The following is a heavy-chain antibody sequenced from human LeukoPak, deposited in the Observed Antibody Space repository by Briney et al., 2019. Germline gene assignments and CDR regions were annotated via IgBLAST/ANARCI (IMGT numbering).Heavy chain of an antibody. CDR3: ARAAQFSFDY. J-gene: IGHJ4*02. CDR2: IYFSGST. CDR1: GGSIRSYY. Sequence: SETLSLTCTVSGGSIRSYYWSWIRQPPGKGLEWIGYIYFSGSTSYNPSLKSRVTISVDRSKNQFSLKLSSVTAADTAVYYCARAAQFSFDYWGQGTLVTVSS. V-gene: IGHV4-59*12.